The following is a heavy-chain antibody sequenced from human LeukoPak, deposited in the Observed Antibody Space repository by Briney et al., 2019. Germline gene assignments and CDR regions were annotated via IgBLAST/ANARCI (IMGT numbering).Heavy chain of an antibody. Sequence: ASVKVSCKASGYTFTSYDINWVRQATVQGLEWMGWMNTNSGNTGYAQKFQSRVTMTRNISISTAYVERSSLLCEDRAGYYFARGGRSGSLWDFWSGYNYYYGMDVWGQGTTVTVSS. V-gene: IGHV1-8*01. D-gene: IGHD3-3*01. CDR3: ARGGRSGSLWDFWSGYNYYYGMDV. CDR1: GYTFTSYD. J-gene: IGHJ6*02. CDR2: MNTNSGNT.